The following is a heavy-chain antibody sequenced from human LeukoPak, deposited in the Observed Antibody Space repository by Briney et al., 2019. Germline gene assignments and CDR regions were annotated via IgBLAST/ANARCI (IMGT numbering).Heavy chain of an antibody. V-gene: IGHV3-30*04. J-gene: IGHJ1*01. D-gene: IGHD3-22*01. CDR3: ARASVFYDSSGYYFAEYFQH. CDR1: GFTFSSYA. Sequence: GGSLRLSCAASGFTFSSYAMHWVRQAPGKGLEWVAVISYDGSNKYYADSVKGRFTISRDNSKNTLYLQMNSLRAEDTAVYYCARASVFYDSSGYYFAEYFQHWGQGTLVTVSS. CDR2: ISYDGSNK.